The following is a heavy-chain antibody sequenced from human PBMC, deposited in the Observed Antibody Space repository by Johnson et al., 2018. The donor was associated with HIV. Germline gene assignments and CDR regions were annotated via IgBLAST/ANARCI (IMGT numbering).Heavy chain of an antibody. Sequence: QMLLVESGGGVVQPGGSLRLSCAASGFTFSRYGMHWVRQAPGKGLEWVAFIRYDGSNKYYADSVKGRFTISRDNSKTTLYLQMNSLRAEDTAVYYCAKDRRTYSSSADAFDIWGQGTMVTVSS. CDR1: GFTFSRYG. D-gene: IGHD6-6*01. J-gene: IGHJ3*02. V-gene: IGHV3-30*02. CDR2: IRYDGSNK. CDR3: AKDRRTYSSSADAFDI.